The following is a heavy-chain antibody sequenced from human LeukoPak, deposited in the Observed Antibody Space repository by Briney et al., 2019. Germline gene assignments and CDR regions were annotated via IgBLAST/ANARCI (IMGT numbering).Heavy chain of an antibody. V-gene: IGHV3-15*01. CDR3: TTAGLVLDAFDI. Sequence: PGGSLRLSCAASGFTFGNVWMSWVRQAPGKGLEWVGRVKSKADGGKTDYAAPVKGRFTFSRDDSKNTLSLQMNSLKAEDTAVYYCTTAGLVLDAFDIWGQGTMVTVSS. CDR2: VKSKADGGKT. J-gene: IGHJ3*02. D-gene: IGHD6-6*01. CDR1: GFTFGNVW.